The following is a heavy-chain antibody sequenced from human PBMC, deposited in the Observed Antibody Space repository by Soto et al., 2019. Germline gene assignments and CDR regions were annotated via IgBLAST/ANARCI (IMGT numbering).Heavy chain of an antibody. J-gene: IGHJ4*02. Sequence: GGSLRLSCAASGFTFSTYAMNWVRQAPGKGLEWVSAISGSGGTAYYADSVKGRFTISRDNSKDTHYLQMNSLSTEDTAVYFCAKLGVPAAHRIYFDAWGQGSLVTVSS. CDR2: ISGSGGTA. D-gene: IGHD3-16*01. CDR3: AKLGVPAAHRIYFDA. V-gene: IGHV3-23*01. CDR1: GFTFSTYA.